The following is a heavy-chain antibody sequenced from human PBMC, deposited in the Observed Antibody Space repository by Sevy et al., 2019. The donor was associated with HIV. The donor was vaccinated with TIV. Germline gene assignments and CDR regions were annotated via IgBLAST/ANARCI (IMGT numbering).Heavy chain of an antibody. CDR3: TTEDDYTVNYHCRMDV. V-gene: IGHV3-15*07. D-gene: IGHD4-4*01. CDR1: GFTFSNVR. CDR2: IKSKSDGRTT. Sequence: GGSLRLSCAASGFTFSNVRMSWVRQAPGKGLEWVGRIKSKSDGRTTDYAAPVKGRFTISSDDSKSTLYLQMNSLRTEDTAMYYCTTEDDYTVNYHCRMDVWGQGTTVTVSS. J-gene: IGHJ6*02.